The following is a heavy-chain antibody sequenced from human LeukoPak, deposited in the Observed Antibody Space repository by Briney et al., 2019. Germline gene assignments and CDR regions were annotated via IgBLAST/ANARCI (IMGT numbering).Heavy chain of an antibody. CDR2: ISAYNGNT. Sequence: ASVKVSCKASGYTFTSYGISWVRQAPGQGLEWMGWISAYNGNTNYAQKLQGRVTMTTDTSTSTAYMELRSLRSDDTAVYYCARPWLVQNYYYGMDVWGKGTTVTVSS. J-gene: IGHJ6*04. D-gene: IGHD6-19*01. CDR1: GYTFTSYG. CDR3: ARPWLVQNYYYGMDV. V-gene: IGHV1-18*01.